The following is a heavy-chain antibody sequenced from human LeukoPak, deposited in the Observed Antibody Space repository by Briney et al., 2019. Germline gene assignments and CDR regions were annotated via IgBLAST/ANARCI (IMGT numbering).Heavy chain of an antibody. CDR2: IKQDGREK. D-gene: IGHD1-26*01. V-gene: IGHV3-7*01. CDR3: ARVPGRTRYFDS. Sequence: GGSLRLSCAASGFTFTCCWMSWVRQTPGKGLEWVASIKQDGREKFYADSVKGRFTISRDNAKNSLYLQVDSLRAEDTAVYYCARVPGRTRYFDSWGQGILVTVSS. J-gene: IGHJ4*02. CDR1: GFTFTCCW.